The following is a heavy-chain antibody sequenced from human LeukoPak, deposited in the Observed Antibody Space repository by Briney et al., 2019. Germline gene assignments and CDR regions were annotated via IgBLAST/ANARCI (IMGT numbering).Heavy chain of an antibody. Sequence: SVKVSCKASGGTFSSYAISWVRQARGQGLEWMGGIIPIFGTANYAQKFQGRVTITADKSTSTAYMELSSLRSEDTAVYYCARGYDSSGYSMDYWGQGTLVTVSS. CDR2: IIPIFGTA. CDR3: ARGYDSSGYSMDY. V-gene: IGHV1-69*06. D-gene: IGHD3-22*01. J-gene: IGHJ4*02. CDR1: GGTFSSYA.